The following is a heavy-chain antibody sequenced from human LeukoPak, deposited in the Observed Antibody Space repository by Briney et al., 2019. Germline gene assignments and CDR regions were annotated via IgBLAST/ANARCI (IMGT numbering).Heavy chain of an antibody. V-gene: IGHV4-38-2*01. Sequence: PSETLSLTCAVSGYSISSGYYWGWIRQPPGEGLECIGSIYHSGSTYYNPSLKSRVTISVDTSKNQFSLKLSSVTAAETAVYYCARQGITMVRGVIINFDYWGQGTLVTVSS. CDR3: ARQGITMVRGVIINFDY. CDR2: IYHSGST. J-gene: IGHJ4*02. D-gene: IGHD3-10*01. CDR1: GYSISSGYY.